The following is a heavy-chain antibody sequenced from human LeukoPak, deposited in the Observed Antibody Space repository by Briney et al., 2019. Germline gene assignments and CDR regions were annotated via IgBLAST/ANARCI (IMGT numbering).Heavy chain of an antibody. CDR3: ARMGRGAVAGTGVFDY. CDR2: IYTSGST. V-gene: IGHV4-4*07. D-gene: IGHD6-19*01. J-gene: IGHJ4*02. CDR1: GGSISSYN. Sequence: SETLSLTCTVSGGSISSYNWSWIRQPAGKGLEWIGRIYTSGSTNYNPSLKSRVTMSVDTSKNQFSLKLSSVTAADTAVYYCARMGRGAVAGTGVFDYWGQGTLVTVSS.